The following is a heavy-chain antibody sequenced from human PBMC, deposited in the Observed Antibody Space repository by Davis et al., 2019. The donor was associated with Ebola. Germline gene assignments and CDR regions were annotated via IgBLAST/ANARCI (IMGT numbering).Heavy chain of an antibody. J-gene: IGHJ4*02. D-gene: IGHD3-10*01. CDR1: GFTFSGSA. Sequence: PGGSLRLSCAASGFTFSGSAMHWVRQASGKGLEWVGRIRSKANSYATAYAASVKGRFTISRDDSKNAAYLQMNSLKTEDTAVYYCTTPGESITMVQGPTDYWGQGTLVTVSS. V-gene: IGHV3-73*01. CDR3: TTPGESITMVQGPTDY. CDR2: IRSKANSYAT.